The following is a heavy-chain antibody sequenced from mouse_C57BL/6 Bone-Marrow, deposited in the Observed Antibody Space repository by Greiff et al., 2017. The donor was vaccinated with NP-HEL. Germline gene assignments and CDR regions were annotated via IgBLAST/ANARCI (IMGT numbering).Heavy chain of an antibody. CDR3: RLGVYPYYAMDY. CDR1: GFNIKDDY. D-gene: IGHD2-2*01. CDR2: IDPGNGDT. Sequence: VQLQQSGAELVRPGASVKLSCTASGFNIKDDYMHWVKQRPEQGLEWIGWIDPGNGDTEYASKFQGKATITADTSSNTAYLQLSSLTSEDTAVYYCRLGVYPYYAMDYWGQGTSVTVSS. V-gene: IGHV14-4*01. J-gene: IGHJ4*01.